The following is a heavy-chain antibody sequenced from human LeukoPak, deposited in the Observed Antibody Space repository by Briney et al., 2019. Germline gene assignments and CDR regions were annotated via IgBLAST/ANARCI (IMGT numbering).Heavy chain of an antibody. CDR1: GFTFSSYA. Sequence: GGSLRLSCAASGFTFSSYAMSWVRQAPGKGLEGVSAISGSGGSTYYADSVKGRFTISRHSSKNTLYLQMNGLRAEDTAVYYCAKARAYCGGDCYSFGGFFDYWGQGTLVTVSS. J-gene: IGHJ4*02. CDR3: AKARAYCGGDCYSFGGFFDY. CDR2: ISGSGGST. D-gene: IGHD2-21*02. V-gene: IGHV3-23*01.